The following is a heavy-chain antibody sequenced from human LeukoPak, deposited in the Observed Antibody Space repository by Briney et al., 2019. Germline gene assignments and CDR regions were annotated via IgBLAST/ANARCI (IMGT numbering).Heavy chain of an antibody. V-gene: IGHV3-30*18. CDR1: GFTFSNYG. J-gene: IGHJ4*02. D-gene: IGHD6-19*01. CDR2: VSYDGSDK. Sequence: GGSLRLSCAASGFTFSNYGMLWVRQAPGKGLEWVAVVSYDGSDKHYADSVKGRFTISRDNSKNSLYLQMNSLRTEDTALYYCAKAYSSGWYPHYFDDWGQGTLVTVSS. CDR3: AKAYSSGWYPHYFDD.